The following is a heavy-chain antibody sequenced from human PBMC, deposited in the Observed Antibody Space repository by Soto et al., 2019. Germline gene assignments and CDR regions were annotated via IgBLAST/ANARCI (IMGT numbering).Heavy chain of an antibody. Sequence: DVQLLESGGGVVQSGGSLRLSCSASGFAFSDYSMHWVRQAPGKGPEWVSAISGGGGNTYYAGSVNGRFTISRDNSRNTLYLQMHSLRDDDTPLYYRAKETYGSGWTLDSWGQGTRPTVSS. V-gene: IGHV3-23*01. CDR3: AKETYGSGWTLDS. CDR2: ISGGGGNT. J-gene: IGHJ4*02. D-gene: IGHD6-19*01. CDR1: GFAFSDYS.